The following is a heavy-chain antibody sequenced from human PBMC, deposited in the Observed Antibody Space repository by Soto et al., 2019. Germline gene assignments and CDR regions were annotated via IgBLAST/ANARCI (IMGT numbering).Heavy chain of an antibody. D-gene: IGHD5-12*01. Sequence: LGESLKISCKGSGYSFTSYWIGWVRQMPGKGLEWMGIIYPGDSDTRYSPSFQGQVTISADKSISTAYLQWSSLKASDTAMYYCARASRVPYSGYDFSSAFDIWGQGTMVTVSS. J-gene: IGHJ3*02. CDR2: IYPGDSDT. CDR3: ARASRVPYSGYDFSSAFDI. V-gene: IGHV5-51*01. CDR1: GYSFTSYW.